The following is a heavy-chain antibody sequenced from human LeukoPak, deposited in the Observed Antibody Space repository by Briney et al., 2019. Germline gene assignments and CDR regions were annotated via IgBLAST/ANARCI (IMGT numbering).Heavy chain of an antibody. D-gene: IGHD2/OR15-2a*01. CDR1: GGSISSYY. CDR2: IYTSGNT. J-gene: IGHJ6*03. Sequence: SETLSLTCTVSGGSISSYYWSWIRQPAGKGLGWIGRIYTSGNTNYNPSLKSRVTMSVDTSKNQFSLKLSSVTAADTAVYYCARVRSNNYYYYYMDVWGKGTTVTISS. CDR3: ARVRSNNYYYYYMDV. V-gene: IGHV4-4*07.